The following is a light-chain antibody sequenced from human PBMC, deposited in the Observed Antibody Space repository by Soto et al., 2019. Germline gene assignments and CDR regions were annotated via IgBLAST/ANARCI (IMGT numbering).Light chain of an antibody. Sequence: EVVLTQSPATLSLSPGERATLSCRTGQSVDIYLAWYQQKPGQAPRLLIYDASNRATGIPARFSGSGSGTDFTLTISSLEPEDFAVYYCQQRKYWPPLTFGGGTRVEIK. CDR3: QQRKYWPPLT. J-gene: IGKJ4*01. CDR1: QSVDIY. V-gene: IGKV3-11*01. CDR2: DAS.